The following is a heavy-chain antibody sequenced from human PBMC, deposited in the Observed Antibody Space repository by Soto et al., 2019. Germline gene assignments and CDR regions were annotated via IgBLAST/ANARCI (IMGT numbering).Heavy chain of an antibody. CDR1: GYTFTSYY. V-gene: IGHV1-46*03. CDR2: INHSGGST. J-gene: IGHJ4*02. Sequence: VQLVQSGAEVKKPGASVKVSCKASGYTFTSYYMNWVRQAPGQGLEWMGIINHSGGSTSYAQKFQGRVNMTRDTSTSTVYMELSSLRSQDTAVYYCASLWDSSGFDYLGQGTLVTVSS. D-gene: IGHD6-19*01. CDR3: ASLWDSSGFDY.